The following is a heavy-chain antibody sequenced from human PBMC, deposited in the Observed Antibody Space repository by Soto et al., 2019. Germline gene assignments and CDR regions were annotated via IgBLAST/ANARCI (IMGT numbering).Heavy chain of an antibody. V-gene: IGHV1-24*01. CDR3: ARGPQGGSLGP. J-gene: IGHJ5*02. D-gene: IGHD5-12*01. Sequence: ASVKVSCKVSGYTLTELSMHWVRQAPGKGLEWMGGFDPEDGETIYAQKFQGRVTITADESTSTAYMELSSLRSEDTAVYYCARGPQGGSLGPWGQGTLVTVSS. CDR1: GYTLTELS. CDR2: FDPEDGET.